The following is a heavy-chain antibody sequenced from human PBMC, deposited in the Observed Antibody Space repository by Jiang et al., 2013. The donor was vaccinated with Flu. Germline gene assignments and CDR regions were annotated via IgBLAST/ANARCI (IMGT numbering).Heavy chain of an antibody. CDR2: MNPNSGHT. CDR3: ARIGSPYYYYGMDV. Sequence: SCKASGYTFTNYDINWVRQATGQGPEWMGWMNPNSGHTGYAQKFQGRVTMTRDTSISTAYMELSSLRFEDTAVYYCARIGSPYYYYGMDVWGQGTTVTVSS. V-gene: IGHV1-8*01. CDR1: GYTFTNYD. D-gene: IGHD6-13*01. J-gene: IGHJ6*01.